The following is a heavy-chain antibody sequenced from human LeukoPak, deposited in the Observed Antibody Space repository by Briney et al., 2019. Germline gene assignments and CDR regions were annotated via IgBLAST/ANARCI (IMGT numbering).Heavy chain of an antibody. Sequence: PGGSLRLSCAASGFTFSSYAMSWVRQAPGKGLEWVSAISGSGGSTYYADSVKGRFTISRDNSKNTLYLQMNSLRSEDTAVYSSATDHGISMIVVVIAEAFDYWGQGTLVTVSS. V-gene: IGHV3-23*01. CDR2: ISGSGGST. J-gene: IGHJ4*02. CDR3: ATDHGISMIVVVIAEAFDY. D-gene: IGHD3-22*01. CDR1: GFTFSSYA.